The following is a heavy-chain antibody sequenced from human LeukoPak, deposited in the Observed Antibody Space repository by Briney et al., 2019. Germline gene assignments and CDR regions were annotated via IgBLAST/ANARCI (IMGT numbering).Heavy chain of an antibody. CDR3: ARDSAYGSGSSNWIDP. J-gene: IGHJ5*02. CDR1: GASVSSYY. CDR2: IYYSGST. Sequence: SETLSLACTVSGASVSSYYWSWIRQPPGKGLEWIGYIYYSGSTNYNPSLKSRVTISVDTSKNQFSLKLSSVTAADTAVYYCARDSAYGSGSSNWIDPWGQGTLVTVSS. V-gene: IGHV4-59*02. D-gene: IGHD3-10*01.